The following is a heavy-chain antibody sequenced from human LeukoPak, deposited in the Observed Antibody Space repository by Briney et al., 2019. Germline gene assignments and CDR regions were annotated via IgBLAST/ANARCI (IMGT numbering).Heavy chain of an antibody. CDR1: GDSVSRNSAA. V-gene: IGHV6-1*01. D-gene: IGHD1-26*01. Sequence: SQTLSLTCAISGDSVSRNSAAGNWIRQSPSRGLEWLGKTYFRSKWYNDYAVSVKSRITINPDTSKNQFSLQMNSVTPEDTAVYYCSSGNYGMDVWGQGTTVTVSS. CDR2: TYFRSKWYN. J-gene: IGHJ6*02. CDR3: SSGNYGMDV.